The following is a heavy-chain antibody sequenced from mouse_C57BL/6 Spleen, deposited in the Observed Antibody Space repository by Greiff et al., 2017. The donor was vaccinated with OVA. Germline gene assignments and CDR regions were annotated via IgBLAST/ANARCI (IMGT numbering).Heavy chain of an antibody. Sequence: QVQLQQSGAELARPGASVKMSCKASGYTFTSYTMHWVKQRPGQGLEWIGYINPRSGYPKYNQKFKDKATLPADKSSSTAYMQLSSLTSEDSAVDYYARADGYYIDYWGQGTTLTVSS. CDR3: ARADGYYIDY. V-gene: IGHV1-4*01. CDR2: INPRSGYP. J-gene: IGHJ2*01. D-gene: IGHD2-3*01. CDR1: GYTFTSYT.